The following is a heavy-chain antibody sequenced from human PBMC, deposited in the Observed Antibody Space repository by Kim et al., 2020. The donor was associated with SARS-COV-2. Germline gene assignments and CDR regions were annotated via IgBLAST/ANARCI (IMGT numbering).Heavy chain of an antibody. V-gene: IGHV4-59*01. D-gene: IGHD1-26*01. Sequence: SSPPLRNRVTISVDTSKNQFSLTLSSVTAADTAVYYCAREVGVAGAPSDYWGPATLVTVSS. CDR3: AREVGVAGAPSDY. J-gene: IGHJ4*02.